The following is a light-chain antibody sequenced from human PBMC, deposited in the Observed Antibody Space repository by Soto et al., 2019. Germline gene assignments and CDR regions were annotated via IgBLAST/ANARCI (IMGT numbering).Light chain of an antibody. CDR2: NNN. CDR1: NSNIGSNP. Sequence: QSVLTQPPSASGTPGQRVTISCSGSNSNIGSNPVHWYQQLPGPAPKLLIHNNNQRPSGVPDRFSGSKSGTSASLAISGLQSEDEAAYYCAAWDDSLNGVLFGGGTKLTVL. V-gene: IGLV1-44*01. J-gene: IGLJ2*01. CDR3: AAWDDSLNGVL.